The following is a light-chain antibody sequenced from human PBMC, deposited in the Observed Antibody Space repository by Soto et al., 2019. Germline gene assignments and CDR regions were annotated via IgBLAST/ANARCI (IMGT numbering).Light chain of an antibody. J-gene: IGLJ1*01. CDR3: QTYDSSLSGFYV. CDR2: ANS. V-gene: IGLV1-40*01. CDR1: SSNIGAGYD. Sequence: QPALTQPPSVSRAPGQRVTISCTGSSSNIGAGYDVHWYQQLPGRAPKLLIYANSNRPSGVPDRFSGSRSGTSASLAITGLQAEDEADYSCQTYDSSLSGFYVFGTGTKVTVL.